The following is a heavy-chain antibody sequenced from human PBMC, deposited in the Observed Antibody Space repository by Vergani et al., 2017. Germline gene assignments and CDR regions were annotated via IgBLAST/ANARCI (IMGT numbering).Heavy chain of an antibody. CDR3: TRAPGDYFGHYYYYMDV. J-gene: IGHJ6*03. V-gene: IGHV3-49*04. CDR2: IRSKAYGGTT. Sequence: EVQLVESGGGLVQPGGSLRLSCAASGFTFSSYAMSWVRQAPGKGLEWVGFIRSKAYGGTTEYAASVKGRFTISRDDSKSIAYLQMNSLKTEDTAVYYCTRAPGDYFGHYYYYMDVWGKGTTVTVSS. CDR1: GFTFSSYA. D-gene: IGHD4-17*01.